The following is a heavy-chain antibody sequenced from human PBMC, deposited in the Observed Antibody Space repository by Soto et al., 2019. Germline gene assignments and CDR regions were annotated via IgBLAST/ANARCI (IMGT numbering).Heavy chain of an antibody. CDR2: INAGNGNT. CDR3: ARMGGIVVVPAARRILDP. CDR1: GYTFTSYA. Sequence: GASVKVSCKASGYTFTSYAMHWVRQAPGQRLEWMGWINAGNGNTKYSQKFQGRVTITRDTSASTAYMELSSLRSEDTAVYYCARMGGIVVVPAARRILDPWGQGTLVTVSS. V-gene: IGHV1-3*01. D-gene: IGHD2-2*01. J-gene: IGHJ5*02.